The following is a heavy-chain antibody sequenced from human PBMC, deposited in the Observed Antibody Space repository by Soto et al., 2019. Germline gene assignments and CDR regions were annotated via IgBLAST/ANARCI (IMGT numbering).Heavy chain of an antibody. CDR2: ISGDGNIT. V-gene: IGHV3-74*01. Sequence: EVQLVESGGGLVQPGGCLRLSCAASGFTLRSYWMHWVRQVSGKGLVWVSRISGDGNITTYADSVKGRFTISRDNANNTLYLQMSSLRAEDTALYYCVREVATNGRSLDQWGQGTLVTVSS. J-gene: IGHJ4*02. CDR1: GFTLRSYW. D-gene: IGHD5-12*01. CDR3: VREVATNGRSLDQ.